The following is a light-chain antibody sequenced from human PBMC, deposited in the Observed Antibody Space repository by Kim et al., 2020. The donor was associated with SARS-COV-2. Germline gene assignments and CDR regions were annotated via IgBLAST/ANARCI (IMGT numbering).Light chain of an antibody. CDR2: EVN. CDR3: CSYAGSRTWV. Sequence: GQSITISCSGNSSDVGTYNLVTWYQHHPGKAPKLMIHEVNKRPSETSNRFAGSKSGNTASLTISGLQAEDEADYYCCSYAGSRTWVFGGGTKVTVL. V-gene: IGLV2-23*02. CDR1: SSDVGTYNL. J-gene: IGLJ3*02.